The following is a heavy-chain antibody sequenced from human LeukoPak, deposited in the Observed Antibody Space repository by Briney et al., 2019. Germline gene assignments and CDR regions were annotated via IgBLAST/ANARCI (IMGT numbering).Heavy chain of an antibody. CDR1: GGSLRSSSFY. V-gene: IGHV4-39*01. D-gene: IGHD3-9*01. CDR2: MYYNGTT. J-gene: IGHJ1*01. Sequence: SETLSLTCSVSGGSLRSSSFYWGWIRPAPGKGLEWVASMYYNGTTSYNPSLKSRVPISADQSKKRISLKLRSVTAADTAVYSCTRGSYDVLTGYSARGEFWGQGTLVIVSS. CDR3: TRGSYDVLTGYSARGEF.